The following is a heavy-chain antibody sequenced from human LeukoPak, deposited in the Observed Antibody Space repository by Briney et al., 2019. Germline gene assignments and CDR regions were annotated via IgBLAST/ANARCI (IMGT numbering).Heavy chain of an antibody. D-gene: IGHD6-19*01. V-gene: IGHV3-23*01. CDR2: ISGSGGNT. J-gene: IGHJ4*02. CDR3: AKDPGIAVAGLFDY. Sequence: GGPLRPSCAASGFTFSSYAMSWVRQAPGKGLEWVSAISGSGGNTYYADSVKGRFTISRGNSKNTLYLQMNSLRADDTAVYYCAKDPGIAVAGLFDYWGQGTLVTVSS. CDR1: GFTFSSYA.